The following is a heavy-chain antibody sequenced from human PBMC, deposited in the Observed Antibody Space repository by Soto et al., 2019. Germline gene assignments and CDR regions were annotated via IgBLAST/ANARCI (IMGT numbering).Heavy chain of an antibody. V-gene: IGHV1-18*01. J-gene: IGHJ4*02. CDR1: GYTFTSYG. CDR3: ARDLNLGLAAG. CDR2: ISAYNGNT. Sequence: QVQLVHSGAEVKKPGASVKVSCKASGYTFTSYGISWVRQAPGQGLEWMGWISAYNGNTKYTQKLQGRVTMTTDTSTSKAYMELRSMRYDDTAVYYCARDLNLGLAAGWGQGTLVIVSS. D-gene: IGHD6-13*01.